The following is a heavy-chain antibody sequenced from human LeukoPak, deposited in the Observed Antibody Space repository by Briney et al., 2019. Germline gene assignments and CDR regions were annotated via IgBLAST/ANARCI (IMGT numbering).Heavy chain of an antibody. CDR1: GFTFSSYA. Sequence: PGGSLRLSCAASGFTFSSYAMSWVRQAPGKGLEWVSAISGSGGSTYYADSVKGRFTISRDNAKNSLYLQMNSLRAEDTAVYYCARSDDYYYYMDVWGKGTTVTVSS. J-gene: IGHJ6*03. D-gene: IGHD2-21*01. V-gene: IGHV3-23*01. CDR3: ARSDDYYYYMDV. CDR2: ISGSGGST.